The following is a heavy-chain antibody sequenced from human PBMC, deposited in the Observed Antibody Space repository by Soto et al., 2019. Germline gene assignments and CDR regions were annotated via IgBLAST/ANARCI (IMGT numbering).Heavy chain of an antibody. V-gene: IGHV3-7*01. Sequence: EVQLVESGGGLVQPGGSLRLSCAVSGFMFSSYWMSWVRQAPGRGLEWVATIAHGGSEKYYVDSVKGRFTISRDNTKNSLFLQMNSLRAEDTAVYYCARESIAHFDYWGQGTLVTVSS. CDR2: IAHGGSEK. D-gene: IGHD3-16*02. J-gene: IGHJ4*02. CDR1: GFMFSSYW. CDR3: ARESIAHFDY.